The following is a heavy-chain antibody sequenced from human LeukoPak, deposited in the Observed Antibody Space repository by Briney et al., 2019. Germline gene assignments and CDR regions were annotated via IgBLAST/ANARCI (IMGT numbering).Heavy chain of an antibody. Sequence: PSETLSLTCTVSGGSISSGGNYWSWIRQHPGKGLEWIGYIYYSGSTSYNPSLKSRLTISIDTSKNQFSLKLSSVTAADTAVYYCARGGVVAGLNFDYWGQGTLVTVSS. CDR2: IYYSGST. CDR1: GGSISSGGNY. D-gene: IGHD6-19*01. J-gene: IGHJ4*02. CDR3: ARGGVVAGLNFDY. V-gene: IGHV4-31*03.